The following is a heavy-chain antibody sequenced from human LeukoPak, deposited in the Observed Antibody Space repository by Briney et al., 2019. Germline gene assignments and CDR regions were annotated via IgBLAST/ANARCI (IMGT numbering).Heavy chain of an antibody. CDR1: GFTFSSYG. CDR2: ISSDGSVT. Sequence: GGSLRLSCAASGFTFSSYGMHWVRQDPGKGLVWVSYISSDGSVTKYAASVKGRFTISRDNAVNTLYLQMNSLRVEDTAVYYCVRGSLRLPRSTPDYWGQGTLVTVSS. V-gene: IGHV3-74*03. J-gene: IGHJ4*02. D-gene: IGHD2-21*02. CDR3: VRGSLRLPRSTPDY.